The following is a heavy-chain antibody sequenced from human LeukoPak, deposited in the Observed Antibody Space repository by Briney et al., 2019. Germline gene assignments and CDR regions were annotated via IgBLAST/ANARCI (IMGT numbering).Heavy chain of an antibody. D-gene: IGHD3-22*01. CDR1: GGSISSGGYY. CDR3: ARALITMIGVGTFDP. Sequence: TSETLSLTCTVSGGSISSGGYYWRWLRQHRGKGLEWIGYIYCSGSTYYNPSVKSRVTISVDTSKNQFYLKLSSVTAADTAVYYCARALITMIGVGTFDPWGQGTLVTVSS. J-gene: IGHJ5*02. V-gene: IGHV4-31*03. CDR2: IYCSGST.